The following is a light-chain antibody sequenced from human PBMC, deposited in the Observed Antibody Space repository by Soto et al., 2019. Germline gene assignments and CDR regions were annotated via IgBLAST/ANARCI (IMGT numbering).Light chain of an antibody. J-gene: IGLJ1*01. CDR3: SSFAGSNNFPYV. CDR1: SSDVGAYDY. Sequence: QSVLTQPPSASGSPGQSVTISCTGTSSDVGAYDYVSWYQQHPGKAPKLMIYEINKRPSGVPDRFSGSKSGNMASLTVSGLQAEDEADYYCSSFAGSNNFPYVFGTGTKLTVL. CDR2: EIN. V-gene: IGLV2-8*01.